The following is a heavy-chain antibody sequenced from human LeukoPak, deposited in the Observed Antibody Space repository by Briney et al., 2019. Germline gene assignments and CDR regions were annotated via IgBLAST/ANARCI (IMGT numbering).Heavy chain of an antibody. J-gene: IGHJ5*02. CDR2: INHSGST. CDR3: ARLPLTYSSSWYWFDP. D-gene: IGHD6-13*01. Sequence: PSETLSLTCAVYGGSFSGYYWSWIRQPPGKGLEWIGEINHSGSTNYNPSLKSRVTISVDTSKNQFSLKLSSVTAADTAVYYCARLPLTYSSSWYWFDPWGQGTLVTVSS. V-gene: IGHV4-34*01. CDR1: GGSFSGYY.